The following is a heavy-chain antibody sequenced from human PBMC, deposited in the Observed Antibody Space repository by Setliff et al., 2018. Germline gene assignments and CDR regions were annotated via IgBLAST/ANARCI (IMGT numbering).Heavy chain of an antibody. J-gene: IGHJ6*02. CDR1: GYTFTGYY. CDR3: ARVRSSGSKGRDV. CDR2: INPNSGGT. D-gene: IGHD3-22*01. V-gene: IGHV1-2*04. Sequence: ASVKVSCKASGYTFTGYYMHWVRQAPGQGLEWMGWINPNSGGTNYAQKFQGWVTMTRDTSISTAYMELSRLRSDDTAVYYCARVRSSGSKGRDVWGQGTTGTVSS.